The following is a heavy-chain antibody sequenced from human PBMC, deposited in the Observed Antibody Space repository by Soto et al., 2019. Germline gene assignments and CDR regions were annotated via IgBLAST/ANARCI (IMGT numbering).Heavy chain of an antibody. Sequence: LSLTCAVSGGSISSSNWWSWVRQPPGKGLEWIGEIYHSGRTNYNPSLKSRVTTSVDKSKNQFSLKLSSVTAADTAVYYCARAGVAARPGRFDPWGQGTLVTVSS. CDR3: ARAGVAARPGRFDP. J-gene: IGHJ5*02. CDR1: GGSISSSNW. CDR2: IYHSGRT. V-gene: IGHV4-4*02. D-gene: IGHD6-6*01.